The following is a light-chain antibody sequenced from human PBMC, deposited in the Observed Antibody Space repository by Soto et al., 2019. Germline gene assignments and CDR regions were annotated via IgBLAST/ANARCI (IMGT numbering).Light chain of an antibody. V-gene: IGKV3-11*01. CDR2: DAS. CDR3: QQHSNWPPIT. Sequence: ETVLTQSPSTLSFSPWERSALSCMASQFISRSLAWYQQKPGQAPRLLIHDASDRATGIPGRFSGSGSGTDFTLTISSLEPEDFAVYYCQQHSNWPPITFGQGTRLEIK. J-gene: IGKJ5*01. CDR1: QFISRS.